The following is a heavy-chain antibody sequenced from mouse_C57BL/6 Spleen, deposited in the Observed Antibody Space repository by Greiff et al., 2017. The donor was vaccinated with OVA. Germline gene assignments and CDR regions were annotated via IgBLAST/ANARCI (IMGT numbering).Heavy chain of an antibody. CDR2: IRSKSNNYAT. CDR1: GFSFNTYA. J-gene: IGHJ2*01. D-gene: IGHD2-3*01. V-gene: IGHV10-1*01. CDR3: VRTSYDGYYPYFDY. Sequence: EVNVVESGGGLVQPKGSLKLSCAASGFSFNTYAMNWVRQAPGKGLEWVARIRSKSNNYATYYADSVKDRFTISRDDSESMLYLQMNNLKTEDTAMYYCVRTSYDGYYPYFDYWGQGTTLTVSS.